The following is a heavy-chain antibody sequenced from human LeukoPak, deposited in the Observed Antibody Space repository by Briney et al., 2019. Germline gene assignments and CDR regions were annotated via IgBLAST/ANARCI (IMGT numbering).Heavy chain of an antibody. V-gene: IGHV3-43*01. CDR3: AKAIVVVTARMSGFDY. CDR1: GFTFDDYT. J-gene: IGHJ4*02. D-gene: IGHD2-21*02. Sequence: GGSLRLSCAASGFTFDDYTMHWVRHPPGKGLEWVSLISWDGGSTYYADSVKGRFTISRDNSKNSLYLQMNSLRTEDTALYYCAKAIVVVTARMSGFDYWGQGTLVTVSS. CDR2: ISWDGGST.